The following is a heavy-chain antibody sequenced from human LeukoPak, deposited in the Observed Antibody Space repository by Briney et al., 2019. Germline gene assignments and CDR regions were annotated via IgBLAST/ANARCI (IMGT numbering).Heavy chain of an antibody. J-gene: IGHJ4*02. CDR2: IASDGGAK. CDR1: GFSFSNHG. Sequence: PGTSLRLSCVASGFSFSNHGMHWVRQAPGKGLEWVSVIASDGGAKLYADSVKGRFTLSRDNSKNMFFLQMNFLTVEDTAIYYCAREATWGQWYFDHWGQGTPVTVSS. D-gene: IGHD6-19*01. V-gene: IGHV3-30*03. CDR3: AREATWGQWYFDH.